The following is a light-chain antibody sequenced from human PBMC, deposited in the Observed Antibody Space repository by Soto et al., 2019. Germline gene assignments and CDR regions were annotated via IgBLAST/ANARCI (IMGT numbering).Light chain of an antibody. CDR1: QSISSY. Sequence: DIQMTQSPSSLSASVGDRVTITCRASQSISSYLNWYQQKPGKAPKLLIYAASSLQSGVPSRFSGSGSGTDFTLTISILQREDIATYYCQQSYGTPLTFGGGTKVEIK. CDR3: QQSYGTPLT. CDR2: AAS. J-gene: IGKJ4*01. V-gene: IGKV1-39*01.